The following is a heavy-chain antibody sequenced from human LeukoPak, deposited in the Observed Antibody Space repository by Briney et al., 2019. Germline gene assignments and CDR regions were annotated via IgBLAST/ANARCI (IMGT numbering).Heavy chain of an antibody. J-gene: IGHJ5*02. D-gene: IGHD1-26*01. CDR3: ATSSGVTDWFDP. CDR2: IYYSGST. Sequence: PSETLSLTCTVSGGSISSNSYYWGWIRQSPGKGLEWIGTIYYSGSTYYNPSLKSRVTISVDTSKNQFSLKLSSVTAADTAVYYCATSSGVTDWFDPWGQGTLVTVSS. CDR1: GGSISSNSYY. V-gene: IGHV4-39*07.